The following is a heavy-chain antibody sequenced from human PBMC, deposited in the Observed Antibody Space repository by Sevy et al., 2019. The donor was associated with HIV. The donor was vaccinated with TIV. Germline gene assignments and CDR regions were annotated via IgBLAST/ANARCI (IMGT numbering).Heavy chain of an antibody. J-gene: IGHJ4*01. Sequence: GGSLRLSCTASGFSFSNYVMAWVRQAPGKGLEWVSRVSPTSLSTYYAESVKGRSTISRDNSKNTLYLQMNSLRAEDTAIYYCAKLHSRMIPGNGALDYWGRGTLVTVSS. CDR3: AKLHSRMIPGNGALDY. V-gene: IGHV3-23*01. CDR2: VSPTSLST. CDR1: GFSFSNYV. D-gene: IGHD3-16*01.